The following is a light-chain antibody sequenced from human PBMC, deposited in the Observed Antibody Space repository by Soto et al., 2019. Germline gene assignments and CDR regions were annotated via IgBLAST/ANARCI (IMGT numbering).Light chain of an antibody. V-gene: IGKV3-20*01. Sequence: EIVLTQSPGTLSLSPGERVTLSCRASQSVSSDYLAWYQQKSGQTPRLLIYIASSRAPGIPDRFSGRGSGTHFTLTISRVEPEDFAVYYCQQYGSSPWTFGQGTKVEI. CDR1: QSVSSDY. CDR3: QQYGSSPWT. J-gene: IGKJ1*01. CDR2: IAS.